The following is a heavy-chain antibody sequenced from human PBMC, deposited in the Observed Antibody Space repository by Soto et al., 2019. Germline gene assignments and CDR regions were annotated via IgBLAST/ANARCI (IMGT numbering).Heavy chain of an antibody. Sequence: VGSLRLSCAASGFTFSSYGMHWVRQAPGKGLEWVAVIWYDGSNKYYADSVKGRFTISRDNSKNTLYLQMNSLRAEDTAVYYCARGEAYYYYGMDVWGQGTTVTVSS. CDR3: ARGEAYYYYGMDV. V-gene: IGHV3-33*01. CDR2: IWYDGSNK. CDR1: GFTFSSYG. J-gene: IGHJ6*02.